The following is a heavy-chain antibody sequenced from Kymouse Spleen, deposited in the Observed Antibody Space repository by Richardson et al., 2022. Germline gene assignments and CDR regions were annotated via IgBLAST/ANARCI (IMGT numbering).Heavy chain of an antibody. CDR1: GGSVSSGSYY. Sequence: QVQLQESGPGLVKPSETLSLTCTVSGGSVSSGSYYWSWIRQPPGKGLEWIGYIYYSGSTNYNPSLKSRVTISVDTSKNQFSLKLSSVTAADTAVYYCARDIAAAGTTGAREPWSPSPQ. J-gene: IGHJ4*02. V-gene: IGHV4-61*01. D-gene: IGHD6-13*01. CDR3: ARDIAAAGTT. CDR2: IYYSGST.